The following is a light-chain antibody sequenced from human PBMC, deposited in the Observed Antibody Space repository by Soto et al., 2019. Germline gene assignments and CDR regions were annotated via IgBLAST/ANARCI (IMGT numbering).Light chain of an antibody. J-gene: IGKJ2*01. Sequence: GDRVTITCRASQSINTWLAWYQRKPGKAPKLLIYDASSLQSGVPSRFSGGGSGTNFSLTINSLQPEDFATYFCQQSFSTPYTFGQGTKVDIK. CDR1: QSINTW. CDR3: QQSFSTPYT. V-gene: IGKV1-39*01. CDR2: DAS.